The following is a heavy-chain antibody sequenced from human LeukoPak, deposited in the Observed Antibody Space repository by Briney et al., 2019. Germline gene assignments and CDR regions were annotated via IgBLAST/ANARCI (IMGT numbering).Heavy chain of an antibody. CDR2: IYYSGST. CDR1: GGSISSSSYY. CDR3: ARLKYSSSVRIGY. D-gene: IGHD6-6*01. J-gene: IGHJ4*02. Sequence: SETLSLTCTVSGGSISSSSYYWGWIRQPPGKGLEWIGSIYYSGSTYYNPSLKSRVTISVDTSKNQFSLKLSSVTAADTAVYYCARLKYSSSVRIGYWGQGTLVTVSP. V-gene: IGHV4-39*01.